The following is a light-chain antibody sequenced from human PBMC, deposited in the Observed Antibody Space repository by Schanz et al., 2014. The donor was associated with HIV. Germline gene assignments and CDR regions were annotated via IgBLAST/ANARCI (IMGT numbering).Light chain of an antibody. Sequence: EIVLTQSPGSLSLSPGGRATLSCGASQRLSSSYLAWYQQKRDQPPRLVIYATSTRAAGIPDRFSGTGSGTDFILTISRLEPEDFAVYYCQQHGGSPETFGQGTKVEIK. CDR3: QQHGGSPET. CDR1: QRLSSSY. CDR2: ATS. J-gene: IGKJ1*01. V-gene: IGKV3-20*01.